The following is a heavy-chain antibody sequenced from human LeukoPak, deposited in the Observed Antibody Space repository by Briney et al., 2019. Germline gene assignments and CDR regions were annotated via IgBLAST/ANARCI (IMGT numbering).Heavy chain of an antibody. CDR2: ISGSGGST. V-gene: IGHV3-23*01. CDR3: AKGDIVVVPAAITLTY. Sequence: GGSLRLSCAASEFTFSSYAMSWVRQAPGKGLEWVSAISGSGGSTYYADSVKGRFTISRDNSKNTLYLQMNSLRAEDTAVYYCAKGDIVVVPAAITLTYWGQGTLVTVSS. J-gene: IGHJ4*02. CDR1: EFTFSSYA. D-gene: IGHD2-2*01.